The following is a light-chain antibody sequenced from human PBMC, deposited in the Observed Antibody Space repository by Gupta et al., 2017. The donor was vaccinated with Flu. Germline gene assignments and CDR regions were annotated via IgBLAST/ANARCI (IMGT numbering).Light chain of an antibody. CDR2: AAS. Sequence: AIQMTQSPSSLPASVADRVTITCRASHGINNDLGWYQQKPGKAPQLLIYAASSLQSGVPSRFSGSGSGTDFTLTISSLQPEDFATYYCQQDYNSPWTFGQGTKLEIK. V-gene: IGKV1-6*01. CDR1: HGINND. CDR3: QQDYNSPWT. J-gene: IGKJ1*01.